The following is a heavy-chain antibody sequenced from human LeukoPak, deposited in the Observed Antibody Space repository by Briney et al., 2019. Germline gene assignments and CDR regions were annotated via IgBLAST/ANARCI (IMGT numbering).Heavy chain of an antibody. J-gene: IGHJ5*02. Sequence: GGSLRLSCAASGFTFSNYDMNWVRQAPGKGLEWVSVIYSGGSTYYADSVKGRFTISRDNSKNTLYLQMNSLRAEDTAVYYCARDTVYDSSATWGQGTLVTVSS. CDR1: GFTFSNYD. V-gene: IGHV3-66*01. D-gene: IGHD3-22*01. CDR2: IYSGGST. CDR3: ARDTVYDSSAT.